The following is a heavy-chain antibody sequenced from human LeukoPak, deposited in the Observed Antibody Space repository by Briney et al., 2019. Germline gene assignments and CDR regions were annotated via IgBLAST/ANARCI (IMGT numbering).Heavy chain of an antibody. J-gene: IGHJ4*02. D-gene: IGHD4-17*01. CDR3: ARNPVEMTTVTPFDY. CDR2: INHSGST. CDR1: GGSFSGYY. V-gene: IGHV4-34*01. Sequence: PSETLSLTCAVYGGSFSGYYWTWIRQPPGRGLEWIGEINHSGSTNYNPSLKSRVTISVDTSKNQFSLKLSSVTAADTAVYYCARNPVEMTTVTPFDYWGQGTLVIVSS.